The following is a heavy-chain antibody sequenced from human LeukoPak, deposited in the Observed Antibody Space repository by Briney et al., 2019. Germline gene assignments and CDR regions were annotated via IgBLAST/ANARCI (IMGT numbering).Heavy chain of an antibody. CDR1: GFTFSSYS. J-gene: IGHJ6*03. CDR2: ISSSSSYI. Sequence: GGSLRLSCAASGFTFSSYSMNWVRQAPGKGLEWVSSISSSSSYIYYADSVKGRFTIPRDNAKNSLYLQMNSLRAEDTAVYYCARARGRRGSGSYFYYYYMDVWGKGTTVTVSS. CDR3: ARARGRRGSGSYFYYYYMDV. D-gene: IGHD3-10*01. V-gene: IGHV3-21*01.